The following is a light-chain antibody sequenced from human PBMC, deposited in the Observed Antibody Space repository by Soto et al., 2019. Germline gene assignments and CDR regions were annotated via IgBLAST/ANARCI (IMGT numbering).Light chain of an antibody. V-gene: IGKV1-39*01. Sequence: DIQMTQSPSSLSASVGARVTITCRASQYSSNYLNWYQQKPGKAPELLISATSSLQSGVPSRFSGSGSGTDFTLTISSLQPEDFATYYCQQSFSAPQYTFGQGTSLEIK. J-gene: IGKJ2*01. CDR2: ATS. CDR1: QYSSNY. CDR3: QQSFSAPQYT.